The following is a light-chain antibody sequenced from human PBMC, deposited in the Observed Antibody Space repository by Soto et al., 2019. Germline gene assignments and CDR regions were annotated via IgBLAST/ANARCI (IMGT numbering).Light chain of an antibody. J-gene: IGKJ1*01. V-gene: IGKV1-39*01. CDR2: GAS. CDR3: QQCLTTPRT. CDR1: QTISTC. Sequence: DIQMTQFPSSLSASVGDRDTITRRASQTISTCLNWYQQKAGTAPKLLIYGASDLESGIPSRFSGSGSGTYFTLTISSLQPEDFAIYYCQQCLTTPRTFGQGTRVEI.